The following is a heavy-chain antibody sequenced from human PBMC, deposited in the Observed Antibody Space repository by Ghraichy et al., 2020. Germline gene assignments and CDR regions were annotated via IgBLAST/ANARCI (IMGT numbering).Heavy chain of an antibody. CDR3: ARKIRSSGSVGTTYFEY. Sequence: GESLNISCAASGFTFSSYAMGWVRQAPGKGLEWVSSISPSGGTTYYADSVKGRFTISRDNAKNTLYLQMSSLRAEDTAIYFCARKIRSSGSVGTTYFEYWGQGTLVAGSS. V-gene: IGHV3-23*01. D-gene: IGHD3-22*01. CDR2: ISPSGGTT. CDR1: GFTFSSYA. J-gene: IGHJ4*02.